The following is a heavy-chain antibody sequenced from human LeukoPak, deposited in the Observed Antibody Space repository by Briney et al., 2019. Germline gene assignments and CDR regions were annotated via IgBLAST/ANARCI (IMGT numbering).Heavy chain of an antibody. CDR3: ATDRGLTGDLRGFDY. J-gene: IGHJ4*02. D-gene: IGHD7-27*01. Sequence: PGGSLRLSXAASGFTFSSYSMNWVGQAPGKGLEWVSFISSSSTTIYSADSVKGRFTISRDNSKNTLYLQMNSLRAEDTAVYYCATDRGLTGDLRGFDYWGQGTLVTVSS. V-gene: IGHV3-48*01. CDR1: GFTFSSYS. CDR2: ISSSSTTI.